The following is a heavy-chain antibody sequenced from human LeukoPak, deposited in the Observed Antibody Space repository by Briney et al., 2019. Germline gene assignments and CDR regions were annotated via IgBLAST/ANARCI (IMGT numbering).Heavy chain of an antibody. J-gene: IGHJ5*02. D-gene: IGHD3-22*01. CDR3: ARGYYYDSSGYYQA. CDR2: ISAYNGNT. V-gene: IGHV1-18*01. Sequence: ASVKVSCKASGYTFTSYGISWVRQAPGQGLEWMGWISAYNGNTNYAQKLQGRVTMTTDTSTSTAYMELRSLRSDDTAVYYCARGYYYDSSGYYQAWGQGTLVTVSS. CDR1: GYTFTSYG.